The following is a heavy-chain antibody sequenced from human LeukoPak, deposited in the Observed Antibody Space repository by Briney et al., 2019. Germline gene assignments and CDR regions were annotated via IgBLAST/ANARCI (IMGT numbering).Heavy chain of an antibody. Sequence: SVKVSCKASGGTFSSYAISWVRQAPGQGLEWMGGIIPIFGTANYAQKFQGRVTITTDESTSTAYMEPSSLRSEDTAVYYCAIETGTPGGWFDPWGQGTLVTVSS. CDR2: IIPIFGTA. D-gene: IGHD1-1*01. J-gene: IGHJ5*02. V-gene: IGHV1-69*05. CDR1: GGTFSSYA. CDR3: AIETGTPGGWFDP.